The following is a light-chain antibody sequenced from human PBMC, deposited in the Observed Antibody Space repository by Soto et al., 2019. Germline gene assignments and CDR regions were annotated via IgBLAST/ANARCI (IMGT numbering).Light chain of an antibody. CDR3: QQYNSYPIT. CDR2: DAS. J-gene: IGKJ5*01. Sequence: DIQITQSPSTLSASVGDRVTNTCRASQSISSWLAWYQQKPGKAPKLLIYDASSLESGVPSRFSGSGSGTEFTLTISSLQPDDFATYYCQQYNSYPITFGQGTRLEIK. CDR1: QSISSW. V-gene: IGKV1-5*01.